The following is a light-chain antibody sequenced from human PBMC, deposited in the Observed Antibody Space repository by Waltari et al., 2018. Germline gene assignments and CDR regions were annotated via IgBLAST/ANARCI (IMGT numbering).Light chain of an antibody. J-gene: IGKJ2*01. Sequence: IVMTQSPATLSVSPGERATTSCRASQSVSRNLAWYQHNPGQAPRLLIYGASTRATGIPARFSGSGSGTEFTLTISSLQSEDFAVYYCQQYNNWPRRTFAQGTMVEIK. CDR1: QSVSRN. CDR2: GAS. CDR3: QQYNNWPRRT. V-gene: IGKV3-15*01.